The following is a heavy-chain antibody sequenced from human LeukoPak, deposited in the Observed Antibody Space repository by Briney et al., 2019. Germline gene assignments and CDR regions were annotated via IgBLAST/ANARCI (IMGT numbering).Heavy chain of an antibody. Sequence: GGSLRLSCAASGFTFSSYGMHWVRQAPGKGLEWVAVIWYDGSNKYYADSVKGRFTISRDNSKNTLYLQMNSLRAEDTAVYYCATSSSSWYYFVYWGQGTLVTVSS. CDR2: IWYDGSNK. V-gene: IGHV3-33*01. J-gene: IGHJ4*02. CDR1: GFTFSSYG. CDR3: ATSSSSWYYFVY. D-gene: IGHD6-13*01.